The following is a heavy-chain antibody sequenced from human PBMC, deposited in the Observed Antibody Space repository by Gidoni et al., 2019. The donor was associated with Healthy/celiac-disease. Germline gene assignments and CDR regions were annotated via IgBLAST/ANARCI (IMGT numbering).Heavy chain of an antibody. CDR2: IYYSGRT. CDR1: CVSISRGGSY. D-gene: IGHD6-13*01. V-gene: IGHV4-31*03. CDR3: ARGGAAAGHEYFQH. Sequence: QVHLQESGPGLVKPSQTLSLPCPVSCVSISRGGSYWSWIRQRPGKGLEWIGYIYYSGRTYYNPSLKSRVTISVDTSKNQFSLKLSSVTAADTAVYYCARGGAAAGHEYFQHWGQGNLVTVSP. J-gene: IGHJ1*01.